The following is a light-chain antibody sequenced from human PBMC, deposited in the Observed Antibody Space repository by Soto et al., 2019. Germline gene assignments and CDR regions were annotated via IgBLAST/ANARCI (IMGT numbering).Light chain of an antibody. V-gene: IGKV1-39*01. CDR2: AAS. CDR1: QSINSD. CDR3: HQRYNAPFT. Sequence: DIQMTQSPSSMSVSVGDRVTITCRARQSINSDLNWYQQKAGKAPNLLIAAASSLQSGVPSRFSGSGHGTDFTPTIISLQPEDCATNYYHQRYNAPFTFGGGTKVEIK. J-gene: IGKJ4*01.